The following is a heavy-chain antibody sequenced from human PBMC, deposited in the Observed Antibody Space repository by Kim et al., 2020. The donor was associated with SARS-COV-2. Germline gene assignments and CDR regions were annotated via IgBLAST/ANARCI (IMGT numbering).Heavy chain of an antibody. V-gene: IGHV3-23*01. J-gene: IGHJ6*02. CDR1: GFTFSSYA. CDR2: ISGSGGST. D-gene: IGHD3-16*02. Sequence: GGSLRLSCAASGFTFSSYAMSWVRQAPGKGLEWVSAISGSGGSTYYADSVKGRFTISRDNSKNTLYLQMNSLRAEDTAVYYCAKAKNIDPLGYYYGMDVWGQGTTVTVSS. CDR3: AKAKNIDPLGYYYGMDV.